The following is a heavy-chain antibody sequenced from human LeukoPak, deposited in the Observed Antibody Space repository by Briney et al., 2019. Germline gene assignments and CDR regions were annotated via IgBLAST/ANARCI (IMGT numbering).Heavy chain of an antibody. Sequence: ASVKVSCKASGGTFISYAISWVGQAPGQGLEWMGGIIPIFGTANYAQRFKGRVTITTAESTSTAYMELRSLRSEDTAVYYCARARDGYTLEYYFDYWGQGTLVTVSS. CDR3: ARARDGYTLEYYFDY. D-gene: IGHD5-24*01. CDR1: GGTFISYA. J-gene: IGHJ4*02. V-gene: IGHV1-69*05. CDR2: IIPIFGTA.